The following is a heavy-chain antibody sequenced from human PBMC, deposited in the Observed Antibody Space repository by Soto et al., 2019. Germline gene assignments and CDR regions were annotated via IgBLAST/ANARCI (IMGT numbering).Heavy chain of an antibody. J-gene: IGHJ4*02. V-gene: IGHV1-3*01. D-gene: IGHD3-22*01. CDR3: ARDLYRINYDSGGYYVY. CDR2: INAGNGNT. Sequence: ASVKVSCKASGYTFTSYAMHWVRQAPGQRLEWMGWINAGNGNTKYSQKFQGRVTITRDTSASTAYMELSSLRSEDTAVYYCARDLYRINYDSGGYYVYWGQGTLVTVSS. CDR1: GYTFTSYA.